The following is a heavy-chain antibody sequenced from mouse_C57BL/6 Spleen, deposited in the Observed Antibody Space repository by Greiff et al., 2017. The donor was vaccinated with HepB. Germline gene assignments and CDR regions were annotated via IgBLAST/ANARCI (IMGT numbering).Heavy chain of an antibody. V-gene: IGHV5-17*01. D-gene: IGHD1-1*01. CDR3: ARVGYYYGSSGAMDY. CDR1: GFTFSDYG. Sequence: DVMLVESGGGLVKPGGSLKLSCAASGFTFSDYGMHWVRQAPEKGLEWVAYISSGSSTIYYADTVKGRFTISRDNAKNTLFLQMTSLRSEDTAMYYCARVGYYYGSSGAMDYWGQGTSVTVSS. J-gene: IGHJ4*01. CDR2: ISSGSSTI.